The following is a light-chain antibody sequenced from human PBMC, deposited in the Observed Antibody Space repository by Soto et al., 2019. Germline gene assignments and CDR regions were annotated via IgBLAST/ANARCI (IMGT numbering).Light chain of an antibody. J-gene: IGKJ5*01. CDR3: QQYGSSPVT. V-gene: IGKV3-20*01. CDR2: GAS. Sequence: EIVLTQSPGTLSLSPGERATLSCRASQSVSNNYFAWYQQKPGQAPRLLISGASNRAPGIPDRFSGSGSGTDFTLTITRLEPEDFAVYYCQQYGSSPVTFGQGTRLEIK. CDR1: QSVSNNY.